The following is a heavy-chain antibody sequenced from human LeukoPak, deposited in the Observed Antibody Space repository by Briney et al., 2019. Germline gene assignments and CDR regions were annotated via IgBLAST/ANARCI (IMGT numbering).Heavy chain of an antibody. D-gene: IGHD6-13*01. CDR2: IIPLFGTA. V-gene: IGHV1-69*13. J-gene: IGHJ4*02. CDR3: ARDFSSWYERPHTGFDY. CDR1: GYTFTSYG. Sequence: VASVKVSCKASGYTFTSYGISWVRQAPGPGLEWMGGIIPLFGTANYAQKFQGRVSITADESTTTVYMELNSLKSEDTAVYYCARDFSSWYERPHTGFDYWGQGTLVTVSS.